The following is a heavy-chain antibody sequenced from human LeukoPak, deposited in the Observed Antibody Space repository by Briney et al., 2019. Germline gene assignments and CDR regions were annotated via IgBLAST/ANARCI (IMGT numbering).Heavy chain of an antibody. CDR3: AKDRGHFISGVCHNYYHIDV. V-gene: IGHV3-23*01. D-gene: IGHD2-8*01. CDR2: ISWSGGRT. CDR1: GFTFSSYS. J-gene: IGHJ6*03. Sequence: GGSLRLSCAASGFTFSSYSMSWVRQAPGKGLEWVSNISWSGGRTDYADPVKGRFTISRYKSKNTMYLQLNSLRADDTAVYYCAKDRGHFISGVCHNYYHIDVWGKETTVSVSS.